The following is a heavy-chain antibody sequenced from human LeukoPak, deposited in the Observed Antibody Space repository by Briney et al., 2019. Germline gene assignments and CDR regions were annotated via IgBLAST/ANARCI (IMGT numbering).Heavy chain of an antibody. CDR1: GFTVSSNY. CDR3: AREGITMVRGAKTNNWFDP. CDR2: IYSGGST. D-gene: IGHD3-10*01. V-gene: IGHV3-66*01. J-gene: IGHJ5*02. Sequence: GGSLRLSCAASGFTVSSNYMSWVRQAPGKGLEWVSVIYSGGSTYYADSVKGRFTISRDNSKNTLYLQMNSLRAEDTAVYYCAREGITMVRGAKTNNWFDPWGQGTLVTVSS.